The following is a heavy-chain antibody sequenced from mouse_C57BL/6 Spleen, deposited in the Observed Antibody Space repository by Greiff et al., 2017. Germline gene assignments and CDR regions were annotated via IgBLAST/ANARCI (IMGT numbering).Heavy chain of an antibody. CDR3: ARGVITTVVATDFDV. Sequence: QVQLQQPGAELVKPGASVKLSCKASGYTFTSYWMHWVKQRPGQGLEWIGMIHPNSGSTNYNEKFKSKATLTVDKSSSTAYLQLSSLTSEDSAVYYCARGVITTVVATDFDVWGTGTTVTVSS. D-gene: IGHD1-1*01. J-gene: IGHJ1*03. CDR1: GYTFTSYW. V-gene: IGHV1-64*01. CDR2: IHPNSGST.